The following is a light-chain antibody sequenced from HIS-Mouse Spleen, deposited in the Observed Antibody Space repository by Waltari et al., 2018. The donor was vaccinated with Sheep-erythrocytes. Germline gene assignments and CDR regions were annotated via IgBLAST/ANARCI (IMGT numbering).Light chain of an antibody. CDR2: SNN. CDR3: AAWDDSLNGPV. CDR1: SSNIGRYI. J-gene: IGLJ3*02. V-gene: IGLV1-44*01. Sequence: QSVLTQPPSASGTPGQRVTISCSGSSSNIGRYIVKRYQQLPGTAPKLLIYSNNQRPSGVPDRFSGSKSGTSASLAISGLRSEDEADYYCAAWDDSLNGPVFGGGTKLTVL.